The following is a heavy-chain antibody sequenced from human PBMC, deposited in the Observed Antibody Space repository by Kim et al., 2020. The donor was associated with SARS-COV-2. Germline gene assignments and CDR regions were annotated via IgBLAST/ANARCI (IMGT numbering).Heavy chain of an antibody. D-gene: IGHD1-26*01. V-gene: IGHV4-34*01. Sequence: PAPQSRVTISVDTSKNQFSLRLSSVTAADTAVYYCAGLGGNTQMGYNWFDPWGQGTLVTVSS. J-gene: IGHJ5*02. CDR3: AGLGGNTQMGYNWFDP.